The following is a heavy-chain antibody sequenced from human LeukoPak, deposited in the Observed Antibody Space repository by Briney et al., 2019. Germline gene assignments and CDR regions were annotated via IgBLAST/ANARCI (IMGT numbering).Heavy chain of an antibody. CDR3: ARDPSRGLYYFDH. J-gene: IGHJ4*02. Sequence: PGGSLRLPCSASGFTFSSYAMHWVRQAPGKGLEYVSAISSNGGSTYYADSVKGRFTISRDNSKNTLYLQMNSLRAEDTAVYYCARDPSRGLYYFDHWGQGTLVIVSS. CDR2: ISSNGGST. D-gene: IGHD3/OR15-3a*01. V-gene: IGHV3-64*04. CDR1: GFTFSSYA.